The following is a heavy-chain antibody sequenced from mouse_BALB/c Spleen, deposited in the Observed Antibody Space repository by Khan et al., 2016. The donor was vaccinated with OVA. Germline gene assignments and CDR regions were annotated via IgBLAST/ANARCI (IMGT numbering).Heavy chain of an antibody. CDR1: GYIFTDFS. D-gene: IGHD2-1*01. CDR2: ISPYYGDS. V-gene: IGHV1S137*01. J-gene: IGHJ3*01. CDR3: ARGSGNYRFAY. Sequence: QVQLKQSGAELVRPGVSVKISCKGSGYIFTDFSMHWVKRSHAKSLEWIGVISPYYGDSIYNQNFKDKATLTVEKSSSTAYMELARLTSEDSAIYYGARGSGNYRFAYWGQGTLVTVSA.